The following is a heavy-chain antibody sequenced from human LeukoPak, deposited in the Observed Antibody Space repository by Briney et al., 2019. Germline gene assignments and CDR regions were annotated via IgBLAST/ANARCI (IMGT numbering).Heavy chain of an antibody. CDR3: ARALEWLSKPLGFDP. J-gene: IGHJ5*02. CDR1: GYSFTSYW. V-gene: IGHV5-51*01. CDR2: IYPGDSDT. D-gene: IGHD3-3*01. Sequence: GESLKISCKGSGYSFTSYWIGWVRQMPGKGLEWMGIIYPGDSDTRYSPSFQGQVTISADKSISTAYLQWSSLKASDTAMYYCARALEWLSKPLGFDPWGQGTLVTVSS.